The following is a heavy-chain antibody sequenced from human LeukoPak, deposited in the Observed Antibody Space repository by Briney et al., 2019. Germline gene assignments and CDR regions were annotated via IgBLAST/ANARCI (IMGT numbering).Heavy chain of an antibody. D-gene: IGHD2-15*01. V-gene: IGHV3-7*01. Sequence: PGGSLRLSCAASGFTFSSYWMSWVRQAPGKGLEWVANIKQDGSEKYYVDSVKGRFTISRDNAKNSLYLQMNSLRAEDAGVYYCARDGRHGGSVSDYWGQGTLVTVSS. CDR2: IKQDGSEK. CDR1: GFTFSSYW. CDR3: ARDGRHGGSVSDY. J-gene: IGHJ4*02.